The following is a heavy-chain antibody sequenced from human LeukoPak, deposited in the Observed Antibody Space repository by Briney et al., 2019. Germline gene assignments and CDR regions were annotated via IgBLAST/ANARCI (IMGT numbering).Heavy chain of an antibody. D-gene: IGHD1-14*01. V-gene: IGHV4/OR15-8*01. CDR2: VYHDGSA. CDR3: AYNRNFALDN. Sequence: SETLSLTCAVSGASIVSHSWWSWVRQPPGKGLEWIGEVYHDGSANYKPSLKSRVTISADTSRNHFSLKLTSVTAADTAVYYCAYNRNFALDNWGRGTLVTVSS. J-gene: IGHJ4*01. CDR1: GASIVSHSW.